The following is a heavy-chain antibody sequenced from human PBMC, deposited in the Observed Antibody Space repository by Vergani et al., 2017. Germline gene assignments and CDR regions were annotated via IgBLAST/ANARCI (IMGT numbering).Heavy chain of an antibody. CDR3: ARGARDYGDPGDAFDI. CDR2: ISSSGSTI. D-gene: IGHD4-17*01. J-gene: IGHJ3*02. Sequence: EVQLVESGGGLVQPGGSLRLSCAASGFTFSSYEMNWVRQAPGKGLEWVSYISSSGSTIYYADSVKCRFTISRDNAKNSLYLQMNSLRAEDTAVYYCARGARDYGDPGDAFDIWGQGTMVTVSS. CDR1: GFTFSSYE. V-gene: IGHV3-48*03.